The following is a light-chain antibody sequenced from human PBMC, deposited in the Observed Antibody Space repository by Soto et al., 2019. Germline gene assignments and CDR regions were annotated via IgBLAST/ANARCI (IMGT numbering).Light chain of an antibody. CDR1: QSVSGW. V-gene: IGKV1-5*01. J-gene: IGKJ1*01. Sequence: DIKLYQSPSTLSASVGDTVTVTCRASQSVSGWLAWYQQKPGTAPKLLIYHASTLESGVPSRFSGSGSGTEFTLTTSSLQPDDVATYYCQQNNSYSFGQGIKVDI. CDR3: QQNNSYS. CDR2: HAS.